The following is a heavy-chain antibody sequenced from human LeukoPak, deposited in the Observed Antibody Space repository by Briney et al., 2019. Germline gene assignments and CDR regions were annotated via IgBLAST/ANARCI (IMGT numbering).Heavy chain of an antibody. J-gene: IGHJ4*02. Sequence: GGSLRPSCAASGFTFSVYWMAWVRQAPGKGLEWVANIKEDGTVKHYVDSVKGRLTISRDNAKESLFLQMNSLRAEDTAVYYCARDRGWNTFDYWGQGTLVTVSS. CDR3: ARDRGWNTFDY. V-gene: IGHV3-7*01. CDR1: GFTFSVYW. D-gene: IGHD1/OR15-1a*01. CDR2: IKEDGTVK.